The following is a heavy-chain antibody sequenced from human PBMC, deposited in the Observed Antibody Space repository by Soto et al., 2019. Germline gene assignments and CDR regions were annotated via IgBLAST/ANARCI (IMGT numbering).Heavy chain of an antibody. CDR2: ISSSSSYT. CDR3: ARELGPYSSGWFYPDY. D-gene: IGHD6-13*01. CDR1: GFTFSDYY. J-gene: IGHJ4*02. V-gene: IGHV3-11*06. Sequence: GGSLRLSCAASGFTFSDYYMSWIRQAPGKGLEWVSYISSSSSYTNYADSVKGRFTISRDNAKNSLYLQMNSLRAEDTAVYYCARELGPYSSGWFYPDYWGQGTLVPVSS.